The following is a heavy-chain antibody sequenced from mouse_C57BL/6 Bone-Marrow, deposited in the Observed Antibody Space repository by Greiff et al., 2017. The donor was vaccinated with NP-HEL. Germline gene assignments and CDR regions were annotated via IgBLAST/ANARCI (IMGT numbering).Heavy chain of an antibody. J-gene: IGHJ3*01. Sequence: VQLQESGAELARPGASVKLSCKASGYTFTAYGISWVKQRIGQGLEWIGEIDPGSGNTKYNEQLKGKAALTADISSSTAYMELRSLTSEDSAVYLCARGVGNSFAYWGQGTLGTVSA. CDR3: ARGVGNSFAY. V-gene: IGHV1-81*01. CDR2: IDPGSGNT. CDR1: GYTFTAYG.